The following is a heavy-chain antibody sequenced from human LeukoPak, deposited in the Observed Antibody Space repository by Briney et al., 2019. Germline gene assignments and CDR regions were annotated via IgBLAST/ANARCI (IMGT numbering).Heavy chain of an antibody. Sequence: GGSLRLSCTASGFTFTNYAMSWVRQSPGKGLEWISSVGLTGGSIYYADSIKGRFTISRDNANNSVLLHMNSLRAEDTGVYYCAREYGGNSLDKWGQGVLVTVSS. D-gene: IGHD4-23*01. CDR3: AREYGGNSLDK. V-gene: IGHV3-21*01. CDR1: GFTFTNYA. J-gene: IGHJ4*02. CDR2: VGLTGGSI.